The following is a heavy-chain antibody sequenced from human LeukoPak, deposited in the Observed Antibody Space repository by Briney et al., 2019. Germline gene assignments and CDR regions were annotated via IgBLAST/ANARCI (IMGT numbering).Heavy chain of an antibody. J-gene: IGHJ3*02. CDR3: ARVCVSSSDAFDI. V-gene: IGHV4-34*01. CDR1: GGSFSGYY. Sequence: SETLSLTCAVYGGSFSGYYWSWIRQPPGKGLEWIGEINHSGSTNYNPSLKSRVTISVDTSKNQFSLKLSSVTAADTAVYYCARVCVSSSDAFDIWGQGTMVTVSS. CDR2: INHSGST. D-gene: IGHD6-6*01.